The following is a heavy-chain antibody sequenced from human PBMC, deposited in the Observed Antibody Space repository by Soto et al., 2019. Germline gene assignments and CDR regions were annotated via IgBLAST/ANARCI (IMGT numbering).Heavy chain of an antibody. D-gene: IGHD1-26*01. CDR1: GYTFTSYG. CDR3: ARSGPRYSGSYFFGDY. J-gene: IGHJ4*02. V-gene: IGHV1-18*01. Sequence: GASVKVSCKASGYTFTSYGISWVRQAPGQGLEWMGWISAYNGNTNYAQKLQGRVTMTTDTSTSTAYMELRSLRSDDTAVYYCARSGPRYSGSYFFGDYWGQGTLVTVSS. CDR2: ISAYNGNT.